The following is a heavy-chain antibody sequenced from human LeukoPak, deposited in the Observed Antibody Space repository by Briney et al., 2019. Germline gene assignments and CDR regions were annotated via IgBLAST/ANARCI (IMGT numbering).Heavy chain of an antibody. CDR3: ASPGSSLTGGPI. Sequence: GGSLRLSCAASGFTFSSYSMNWVRQAPGKGLEWVSSISTTSTYIKYADSVKGRFTIPRDNAGNSLYLQMNSLRAEDTAVYYCASPGSSLTGGPIWGQGSLVTVSA. J-gene: IGHJ4*02. V-gene: IGHV3-21*01. CDR1: GFTFSSYS. D-gene: IGHD3-9*01. CDR2: ISTTSTYI.